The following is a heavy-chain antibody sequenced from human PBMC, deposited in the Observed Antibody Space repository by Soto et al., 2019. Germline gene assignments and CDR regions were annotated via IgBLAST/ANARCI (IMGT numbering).Heavy chain of an antibody. CDR2: IYPGDSDI. CDR3: VRHPFGSGYNYYSMDV. CDR1: GYSFTTYW. D-gene: IGHD5-18*01. J-gene: IGHJ6*02. Sequence: GESLKISCRGSGYSFTTYWIGWVRQMPGKGLEWMGIIYPGDSDIRYSPSFQGQVTISADKSINTAYLQWSSLKASDTAMYYCVRHPFGSGYNYYSMDVWGQGTTVTVS. V-gene: IGHV5-51*01.